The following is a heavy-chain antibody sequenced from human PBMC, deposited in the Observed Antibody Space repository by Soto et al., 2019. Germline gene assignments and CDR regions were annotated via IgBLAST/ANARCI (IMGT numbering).Heavy chain of an antibody. CDR3: ARGRASGSYYLLDY. D-gene: IGHD3-10*01. J-gene: IGHJ4*02. CDR1: GDTFTTYD. CDR2: INPNSGNI. V-gene: IGHV1-8*01. Sequence: ASVKVSCKASGDTFTTYDINWVRQATGHGLEWMGWINPNSGNIGYAQRFQGRVTMTRDTAIRTAYMEVSSLRSDDTAVYYCARGRASGSYYLLDYWGQGTLVTV.